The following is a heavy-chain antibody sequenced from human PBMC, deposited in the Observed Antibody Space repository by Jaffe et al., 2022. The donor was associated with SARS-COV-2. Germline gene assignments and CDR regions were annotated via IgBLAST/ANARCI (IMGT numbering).Heavy chain of an antibody. V-gene: IGHV4-34*01. CDR3: ARGTPLLSPIGPHDAFDI. Sequence: QVQLQQWGAGLLKPSETLSLTCAVYGGSFSGYYWSWIRQPPGKGLEWIGEINHSGSTYYNPSLKSRVTILVDTSKNQFSLKLSSVTAADTAVYYCARGTPLLSPIGPHDAFDIWGQGTMVTVSS. CDR1: GGSFSGYY. CDR2: INHSGST. D-gene: IGHD1-26*01. J-gene: IGHJ3*02.